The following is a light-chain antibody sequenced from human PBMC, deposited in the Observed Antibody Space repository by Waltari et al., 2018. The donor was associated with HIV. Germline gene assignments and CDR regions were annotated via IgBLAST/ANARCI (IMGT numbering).Light chain of an antibody. V-gene: IGLV2-14*01. J-gene: IGLJ2*01. CDR3: SSYTDSSVI. CDR1: SSDIGNYKY. CDR2: EDN. Sequence: QSALTQPASVSGSPGQSITISCTGASSDIGNYKYFSWYQHHPGIAPKLIIYEDNNRPSGVSNRFSGSKSGKTASLTISGLQAEDESDYYCSSYTDSSVIFGGGTKVTVL.